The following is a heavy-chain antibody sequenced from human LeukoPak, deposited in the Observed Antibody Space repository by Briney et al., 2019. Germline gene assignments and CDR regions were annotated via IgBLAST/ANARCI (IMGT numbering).Heavy chain of an antibody. CDR3: AREEYYYGSGSYYDWFDP. CDR2: IIPIFGTA. D-gene: IGHD3-10*01. J-gene: IGHJ5*02. CDR1: GGTFSSYA. Sequence: ASVKVSCKASGGTFSSYAISWVRQAPGQGLEWMGGIIPIFGTANYAQKFQGRVTITADESTSTAYMELSSLRSEDTAVYYCAREEYYYGSGSYYDWFDPWGQGTLVTVSS. V-gene: IGHV1-69*13.